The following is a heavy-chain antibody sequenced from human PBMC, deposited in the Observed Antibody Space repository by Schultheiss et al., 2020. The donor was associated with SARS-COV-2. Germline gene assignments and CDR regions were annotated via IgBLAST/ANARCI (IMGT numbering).Heavy chain of an antibody. Sequence: GGSLRLSCAASGFTFSSYEMNWVRQAPGKGLEWVSYISSSGSTIYYADSVKGRFTISRDNSKNTLYLQMNSLRAEDTAVYYCARETRVDYWCQGTLVTVSS. CDR1: GFTFSSYE. V-gene: IGHV3-48*03. J-gene: IGHJ4*02. CDR3: ARETRVDY. CDR2: ISSSGSTI.